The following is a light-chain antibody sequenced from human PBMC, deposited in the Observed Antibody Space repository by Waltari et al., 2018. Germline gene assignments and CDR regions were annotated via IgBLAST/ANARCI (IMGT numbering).Light chain of an antibody. CDR3: QKYGTRPAT. CDR1: QSVGRT. CDR2: DAS. V-gene: IGKV3-20*01. J-gene: IGKJ1*01. Sequence: EILLTQSPAPLSFSPGDRATLSCRASQSVGRTLAWYQQRPGQAPRLLIYDASSRATGIPDRFSGSGSGTDFSLTISRLEPEDFAVYYCQKYGTRPATFGQGTKVEVK.